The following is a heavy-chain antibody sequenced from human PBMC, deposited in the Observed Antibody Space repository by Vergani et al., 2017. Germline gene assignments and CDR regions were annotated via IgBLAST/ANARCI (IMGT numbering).Heavy chain of an antibody. CDR3: AREKGTGDLDY. CDR2: ISPYNGHT. CDR1: GYTFSSYG. V-gene: IGHV1-18*01. J-gene: IGHJ4*02. D-gene: IGHD7-27*01. Sequence: QVQLVQSGAEVKKPGASVKVSCKASGYTFSSYGISWVRQAPGQGLEWRGWISPYNGHTGYAQRLKGRVTMTTDTSTSTAYMELRSLRSDDTAVYSCAREKGTGDLDYWVQGTLVTVSS.